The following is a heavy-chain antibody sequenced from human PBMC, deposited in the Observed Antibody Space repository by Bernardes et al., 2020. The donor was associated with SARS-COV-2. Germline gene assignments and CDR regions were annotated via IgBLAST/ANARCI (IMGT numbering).Heavy chain of an antibody. CDR2: ISWYGGST. Sequence: GGSLRLSCAASGFTFYDYGMSWFRQAPGKGLVWVSGISWYGGSTGYAYSVKGRFTISRDNAKNSLYLQMNRLRAEDTALYHGARDLNGDYVFDYSGQGTLITVSS. V-gene: IGHV3-20*01. D-gene: IGHD4-17*01. CDR3: ARDLNGDYVFDY. J-gene: IGHJ4*02. CDR1: GFTFYDYG.